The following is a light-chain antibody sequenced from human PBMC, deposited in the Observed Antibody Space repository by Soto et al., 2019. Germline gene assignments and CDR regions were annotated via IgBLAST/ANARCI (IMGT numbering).Light chain of an antibody. J-gene: IGKJ5*01. CDR2: GAS. V-gene: IGKV3D-20*02. CDR3: QQRSNWIN. CDR1: QSVSSSY. Sequence: ETVLTQSPGTQSFAAGERASLSSRASQSVSSSYLAWYQQKPGQAPRLLICGASSRATGIPDRFSGSGSGTDFTLSISRLEPEDFVVYYCQQRSNWINLGQGTRLEI.